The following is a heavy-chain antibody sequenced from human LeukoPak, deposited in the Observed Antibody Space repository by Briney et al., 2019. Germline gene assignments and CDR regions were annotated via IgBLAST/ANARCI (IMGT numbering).Heavy chain of an antibody. CDR2: IYPGDSDT. J-gene: IGHJ3*02. V-gene: IGHV5-51*01. CDR1: GYSFTSYW. D-gene: IGHD2-2*01. CDR3: ARQSCSSTSCEGAFDI. Sequence: GESLKISCKGSGYSFTSYWIGWVRQMPGKGLEWMGIIYPGDSDTRYSPSFQGQVTISADKSISTAYLQWSSLKASDTAMYYCARQSCSSTSCEGAFDIWGQGTMVTVPS.